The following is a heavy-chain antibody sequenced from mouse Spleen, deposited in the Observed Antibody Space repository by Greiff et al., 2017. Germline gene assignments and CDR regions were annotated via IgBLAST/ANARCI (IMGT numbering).Heavy chain of an antibody. J-gene: IGHJ4*01. V-gene: IGHV1-64*01. Sequence: QVQLKQPGAELVKPGASVKLSCKASGYTFTSYWMHWVKQRPGQGLEWIGMIHPNSGSTNYNEKFKSKATLTVDKSSSTAYMQLSSLTSEDSAVYYCAREGWDDAMDYWGQGTSVTVSS. CDR3: AREGWDDAMDY. CDR2: IHPNSGST. D-gene: IGHD3-3*01. CDR1: GYTFTSYW.